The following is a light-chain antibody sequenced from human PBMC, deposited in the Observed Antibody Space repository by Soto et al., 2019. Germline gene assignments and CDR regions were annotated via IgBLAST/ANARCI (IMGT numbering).Light chain of an antibody. CDR2: KDS. V-gene: IGLV3-25*03. Sequence: SYELTQPPSVSVSPGQTARITCSGDALPNQYAYWYQQKPGQVPVLVICKDSERPSGIPERFSGSSSGTTVTLTISGVQAEDEADYYCQSADTSGTYRVFGGGTKLTVL. CDR3: QSADTSGTYRV. CDR1: ALPNQY. J-gene: IGLJ3*02.